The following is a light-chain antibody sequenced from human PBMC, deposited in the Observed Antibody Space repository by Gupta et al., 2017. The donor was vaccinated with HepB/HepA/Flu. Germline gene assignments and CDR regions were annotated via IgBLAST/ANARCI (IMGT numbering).Light chain of an antibody. Sequence: DIVMTQSPLSLPVTPGESAPISCRSSQSLLHSNGYNYLDGYLQKPGQSPQRLIYLGSKRASGVPDSVSGSGSGTDFTLKISRVEADDVGFYYGMKDIPPITFGRGTKVEIK. CDR1: QSLLHSNGYNY. CDR2: LGS. J-gene: IGKJ2*01. V-gene: IGKV2-28*01. CDR3: MKDIPPIT.